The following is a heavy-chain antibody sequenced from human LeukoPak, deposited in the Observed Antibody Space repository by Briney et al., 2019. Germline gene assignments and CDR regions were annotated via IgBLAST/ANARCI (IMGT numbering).Heavy chain of an antibody. CDR2: INNDGSYT. V-gene: IGHV3-74*01. D-gene: IGHD5-12*01. Sequence: GGSLRLSCAASGFTFSGYWMHWVRQAPGKGLVWVSRINNDGSYTSYADSVKGRFTISRDNSKITLYLQMNSLRAEDTAVYYCAKSYNGYESKPDYWGQGTLVTVSS. CDR3: AKSYNGYESKPDY. CDR1: GFTFSGYW. J-gene: IGHJ4*02.